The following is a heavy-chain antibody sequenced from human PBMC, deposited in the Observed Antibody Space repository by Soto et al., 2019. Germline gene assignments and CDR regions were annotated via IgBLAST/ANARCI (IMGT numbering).Heavy chain of an antibody. CDR2: IYYSGST. CDR3: ARPSTGDILTGAKAGMDV. D-gene: IGHD3-9*01. Sequence: PSETLSLTCTVSGGSISSSSYYWGWIRQPPGKGLEWIGSIYYSGSTYYNPSLKSRVTISVDTSKNQFSLKLSSVTAADTAVYYCARPSTGDILTGAKAGMDVWGQGTTV. CDR1: GGSISSSSYY. V-gene: IGHV4-39*01. J-gene: IGHJ6*02.